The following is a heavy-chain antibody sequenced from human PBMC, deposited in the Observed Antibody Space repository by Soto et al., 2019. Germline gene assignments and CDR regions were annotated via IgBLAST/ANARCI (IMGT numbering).Heavy chain of an antibody. CDR3: ARVGAAIGAEQGYMDV. CDR1: GFTFSSYS. Sequence: GGSLRLSCAASGFTFSSYSMNWVRQAPGKGLEWVSSISSSSSYIYYADSVKGRFTISRDNAKNSLYLQMNSLRAEDTAVYYCARVGAAIGAEQGYMDVWGKGTTVTVSS. J-gene: IGHJ6*03. V-gene: IGHV3-21*01. D-gene: IGHD2-2*02. CDR2: ISSSSSYI.